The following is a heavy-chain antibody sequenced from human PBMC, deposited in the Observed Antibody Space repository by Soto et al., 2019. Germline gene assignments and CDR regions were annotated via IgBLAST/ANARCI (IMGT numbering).Heavy chain of an antibody. CDR1: GGSFSGYY. J-gene: IGHJ4*02. D-gene: IGHD3-22*01. V-gene: IGHV4-34*01. Sequence: PSETLSLTCAVHGGSFSGYYWDWIRQPPGKGLEWIGEVNHGGTSNYNPSLKSRAIISVDTSKNQFSLKLTSVTAADMAVYYCASQHYYDSSGYYVGYWGQGTLVTVSS. CDR3: ASQHYYDSSGYYVGY. CDR2: VNHGGTS.